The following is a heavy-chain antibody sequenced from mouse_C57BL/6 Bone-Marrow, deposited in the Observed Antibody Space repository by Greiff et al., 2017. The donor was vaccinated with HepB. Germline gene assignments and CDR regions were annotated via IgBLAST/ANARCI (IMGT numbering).Heavy chain of an antibody. J-gene: IGHJ3*01. CDR2: ISSGSSTI. Sequence: EVKLMESGGGLVKPGGSLKLSCAASGFTFSDYGMHWVRQAPEQGLEWVAYISSGSSTIYYADTVKGRFTIYRDNAKNTLFLQVTSLRSEDTAMYYCARWFAYWGRGTLVTVSA. V-gene: IGHV5-17*01. CDR1: GFTFSDYG. CDR3: ARWFAY.